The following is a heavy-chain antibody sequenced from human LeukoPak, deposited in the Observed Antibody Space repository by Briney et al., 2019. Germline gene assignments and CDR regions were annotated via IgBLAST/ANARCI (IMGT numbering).Heavy chain of an antibody. CDR2: MNPNSGNT. V-gene: IGHV1-8*01. D-gene: IGHD6-19*01. J-gene: IGHJ3*02. CDR1: GHTFTSYD. CDR3: ASMSSGWYDAFDI. Sequence: GASVKVSCKASGHTFTSYDINWLRQATGQGLEWMGWMNPNSGNTGYAQKFQGRVTMTRNTSISTAYMELSSLRSEDTAVYYCASMSSGWYDAFDIWGQGTMVTVSS.